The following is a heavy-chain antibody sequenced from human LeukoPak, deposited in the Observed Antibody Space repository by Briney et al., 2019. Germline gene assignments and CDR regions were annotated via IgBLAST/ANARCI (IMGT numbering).Heavy chain of an antibody. CDR2: ISWDGVST. V-gene: IGHV3-43*01. J-gene: IGHJ4*02. Sequence: PGGSLRLSCAASGFTFDHYTMHWVRPAPGKGLERVSLISWDGVSTYYAGSVKGRFTISRDNRKNSVSLQMNSLRTEDTDLYYCAKDGKGSNAYYYADHWGQGTLVTVSS. CDR1: GFTFDHYT. D-gene: IGHD3-22*01. CDR3: AKDGKGSNAYYYADH.